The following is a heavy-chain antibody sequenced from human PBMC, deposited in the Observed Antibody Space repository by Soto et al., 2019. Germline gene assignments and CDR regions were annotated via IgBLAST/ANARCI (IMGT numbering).Heavy chain of an antibody. CDR3: ARDSSLDVRPLDH. CDR1: GFTFSDYY. V-gene: IGHV3-11*06. Sequence: XGSLRLSCAAAGFTFSDYYMSWIRQAPGKGLEWVSYISGSRSYAKYADSVKGRFTISRDNTKKSLYLQMNSLRAEDTAVYYCARDSSLDVRPLDHWGQGTLVTVSS. J-gene: IGHJ4*02. D-gene: IGHD3-10*01. CDR2: ISGSRSYA.